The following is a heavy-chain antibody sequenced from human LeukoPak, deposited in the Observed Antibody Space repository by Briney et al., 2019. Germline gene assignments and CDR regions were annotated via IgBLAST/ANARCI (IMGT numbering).Heavy chain of an antibody. CDR1: GGSLSGYY. J-gene: IGHJ6*03. CDR2: INHSGST. D-gene: IGHD4-17*01. V-gene: IGHV4-34*01. Sequence: SETLSLTCAVYGGSLSGYYWSWIRQPPGKGLEWIGEINHSGSTNCNPSLKSRVTISVDTSKNQFSLKLSSVTAADTAVYYCARGWSKDVRLRPGRYYMDVWGKGTTVTVSS. CDR3: ARGWSKDVRLRPGRYYMDV.